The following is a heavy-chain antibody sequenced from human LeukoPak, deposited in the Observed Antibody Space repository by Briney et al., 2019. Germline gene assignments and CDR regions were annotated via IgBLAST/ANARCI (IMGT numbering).Heavy chain of an antibody. V-gene: IGHV4-34*01. CDR3: ARYRGLELRPFDI. CDR2: INHSGST. CDR1: GGSFSGYY. Sequence: SETLSLTCAVYGGSFSGYYWSWIRQPPGKGLEWIGEINHSGSTNYNPSLKSRVTISVDTSKDQFSLKLSSVTAADTAVYYCARYRGLELRPFDIWGQGTMVTVSS. D-gene: IGHD1-7*01. J-gene: IGHJ3*02.